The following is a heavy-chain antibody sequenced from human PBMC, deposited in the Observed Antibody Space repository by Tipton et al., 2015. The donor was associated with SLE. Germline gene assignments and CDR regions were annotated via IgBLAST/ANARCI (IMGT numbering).Heavy chain of an antibody. CDR2: IIPIFGTA. Sequence: QSGPEVKKPGSSVKVSCKASGGTFSSYAISWVRQAPGQGLEWMGGIIPIFGTANYAQKFQGRVTITTDESTSTAYMELSSLRSEDTAVYYCARGAWGAVADTYWYFDLWGRGTLVTVSS. CDR1: GGTFSSYA. D-gene: IGHD6-19*01. V-gene: IGHV1-69*05. CDR3: ARGAWGAVADTYWYFDL. J-gene: IGHJ2*01.